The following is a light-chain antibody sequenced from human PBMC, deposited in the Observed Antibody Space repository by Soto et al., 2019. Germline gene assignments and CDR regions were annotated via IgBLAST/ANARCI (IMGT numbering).Light chain of an antibody. Sequence: ENVLTQSPATLSVSPGERATLSCRTSQIIGTNLAWYQQKPGQAPRLLIYGAFIRAPGFPIRFRVTGSGSEFTLTISSLQTEDGALYYCRQYDKWPYTVGQGTNLEIK. V-gene: IGKV3-15*01. J-gene: IGKJ2*01. CDR1: QIIGTN. CDR2: GAF. CDR3: RQYDKWPYT.